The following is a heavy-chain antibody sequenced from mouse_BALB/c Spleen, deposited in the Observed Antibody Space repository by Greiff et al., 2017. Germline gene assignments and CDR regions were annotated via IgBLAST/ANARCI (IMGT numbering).Heavy chain of an antibody. J-gene: IGHJ2*01. CDR2: INPSNGRT. Sequence: VKLQQPGAELVKPGASVKLSCKASGYTFTSYWMHWVKQRPGQGLEWIGEINPSNGRTNYNEKFKSKATLTVDKSSSTAYMQLSSLTSEDSAVYYCARSPYDYDGLDYWGQGTTLTVSS. CDR3: ARSPYDYDGLDY. D-gene: IGHD2-4*01. CDR1: GYTFTSYW. V-gene: IGHV1S81*02.